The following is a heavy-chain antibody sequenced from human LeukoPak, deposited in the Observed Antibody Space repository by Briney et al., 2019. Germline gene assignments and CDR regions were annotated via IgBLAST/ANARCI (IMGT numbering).Heavy chain of an antibody. D-gene: IGHD6-6*01. J-gene: IGHJ6*02. V-gene: IGHV1-2*02. CDR1: GYTFTGYY. CDR2: INPNSGGT. CDR3: ARDAAARPSYYYGMDV. Sequence: ASVKVSCKASGYTFTGYYMHWVRQAPGQGLEWMGWINPNSGGTNYAQKFQGRVTMTRDTSISTAYMELSRLRSDDTAVYYCARDAAARPSYYYGMDVWGQGTTVTVYS.